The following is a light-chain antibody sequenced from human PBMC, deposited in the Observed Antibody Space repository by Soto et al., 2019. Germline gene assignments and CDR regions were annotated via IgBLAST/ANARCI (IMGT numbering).Light chain of an antibody. V-gene: IGKV3D-15*01. CDR3: QQYHTWPIT. CDR1: QSVTSN. Sequence: IVLTQSPATLNLSPGERATLSCRASQSVTSNYIAWYQQKPGQAPRLLIFGASIRATGIPDRFSGSGSGTEFTLTISSLQSEDCAIYYCQQYHTWPITFGGGTKVDI. J-gene: IGKJ4*02. CDR2: GAS.